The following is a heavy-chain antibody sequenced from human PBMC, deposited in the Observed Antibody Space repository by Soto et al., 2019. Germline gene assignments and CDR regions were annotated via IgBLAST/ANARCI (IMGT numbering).Heavy chain of an antibody. Sequence: VQLVESGGGLVQPGGSLRLSCAASGFIFSDHYMDWVRQAPGKGLEWVGRIKNKANSYTTEYAASVKGRFTISRDDLKTSLYLQMNSLKTEDTAVYYCTRISLVGATGGRYFDYWGQGTLLTVSS. J-gene: IGHJ4*02. CDR1: GFIFSDHY. CDR3: TRISLVGATGGRYFDY. D-gene: IGHD1-26*01. V-gene: IGHV3-72*01. CDR2: IKNKANSYTT.